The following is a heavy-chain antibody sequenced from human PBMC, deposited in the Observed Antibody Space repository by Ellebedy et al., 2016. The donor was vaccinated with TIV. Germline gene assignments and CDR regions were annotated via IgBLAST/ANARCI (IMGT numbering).Heavy chain of an antibody. J-gene: IGHJ3*01. CDR3: AKDKAVFYAFDV. D-gene: IGHD2-8*01. CDR2: ISWNSGSI. V-gene: IGHV3-9*01. Sequence: GGSLRLXCVASGFTIADYAMHWVRHAPGKGLEWVSGISWNSGSIGYADSVKGRFTISRDNAKNSLYLQMNSLRPEDTALYYCAKDKAVFYAFDVWGQGTMVTVSS. CDR1: GFTIADYA.